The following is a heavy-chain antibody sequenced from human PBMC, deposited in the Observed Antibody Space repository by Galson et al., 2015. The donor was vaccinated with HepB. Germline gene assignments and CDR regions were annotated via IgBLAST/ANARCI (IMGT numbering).Heavy chain of an antibody. J-gene: IGHJ4*02. CDR3: ARYYGDCRAFDY. D-gene: IGHD4-17*01. CDR1: GSTFSSHG. Sequence: SLRLSCAASGSTFSSHGMHWVRQAPGKGLEWVALIWFDGSKDYYADSVKGRFTISRDNSKNTLYLQMNSLRAEDTAVYYCARYYGDCRAFDYWGQGTLVTVSS. V-gene: IGHV3-33*01. CDR2: IWFDGSKD.